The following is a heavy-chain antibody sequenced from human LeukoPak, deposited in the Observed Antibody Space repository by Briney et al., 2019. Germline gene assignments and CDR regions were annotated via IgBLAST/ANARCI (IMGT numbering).Heavy chain of an antibody. J-gene: IGHJ4*02. CDR3: AKDGAAPGSGGDFFDY. CDR1: GFTVSSNY. V-gene: IGHV3-23*01. D-gene: IGHD3-10*01. CDR2: ITANGGRT. Sequence: PGGSLRLSCAASGFTVSSNYMSWVRQAPGKGLEWVSVITANGGRTYYADSVKGRFTISRDNSKNTLSLQMNSLRADDTAVYYCAKDGAAPGSGGDFFDYWGQGTLVTVSS.